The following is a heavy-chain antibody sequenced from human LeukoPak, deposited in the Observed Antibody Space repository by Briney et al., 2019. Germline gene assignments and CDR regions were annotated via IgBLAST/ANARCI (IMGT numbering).Heavy chain of an antibody. CDR1: GFTFSSYS. D-gene: IGHD2-2*01. J-gene: IGHJ4*02. CDR2: ISYDGSKK. V-gene: IGHV3-30*04. Sequence: GGSLRLSCAASGFTFSSYSMHWVRQATGEGLEWVAVISYDGSKKYYGDSVKGRFTISRDLSKNTMYLQMNSLRVEDTAVYYCARESPAFDHWGQGTLVTVSS. CDR3: ARESPAFDH.